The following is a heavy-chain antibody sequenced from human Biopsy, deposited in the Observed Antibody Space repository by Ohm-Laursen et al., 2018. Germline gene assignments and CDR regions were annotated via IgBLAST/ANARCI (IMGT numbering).Heavy chain of an antibody. J-gene: IGHJ4*02. CDR2: ISGSGRT. CDR1: GFTFSSYA. V-gene: IGHV3-23*01. CDR3: ARERGRKSIAATDY. Sequence: SLRLSCAASGFTFSSYAMSWVRQAPGKGLEWVSAISGSGRTYYADSVKGRFTISRDNAQNSLYLQMNNLRVEDTAVYYCARERGRKSIAATDYWGQGVLVTVSS. D-gene: IGHD6-6*01.